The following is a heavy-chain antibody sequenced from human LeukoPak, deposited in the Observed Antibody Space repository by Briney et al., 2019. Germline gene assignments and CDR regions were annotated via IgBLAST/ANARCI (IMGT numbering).Heavy chain of an antibody. Sequence: GGSLRLSCVASGFSFRNYWISWVRQAPGKGLEWVANIKDDGRVKYYVDSVKGRFTISRDNAKNSLSLQMNSLRAEDTAVYYCARADCSSSTCYLRRSWFDPWGQGTLVTVSS. CDR2: IKDDGRVK. D-gene: IGHD2-2*01. V-gene: IGHV3-7*01. CDR1: GFSFRNYW. J-gene: IGHJ5*02. CDR3: ARADCSSSTCYLRRSWFDP.